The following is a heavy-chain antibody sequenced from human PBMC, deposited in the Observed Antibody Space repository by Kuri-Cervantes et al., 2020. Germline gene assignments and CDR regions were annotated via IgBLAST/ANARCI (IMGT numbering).Heavy chain of an antibody. CDR2: IKSKTDGGTT. J-gene: IGHJ4*02. CDR3: TTELWFGELMFGDY. Sequence: GGCLRPSCAAYGFTFSSYAMSWVRQAPGKGLEWVGRIKSKTDGGTTDYAAPVKGRFTISRDDSKNTLYLQMNSLKTEDSAVYYCTTELWFGELMFGDYWGQGTLVTVSS. V-gene: IGHV3-15*01. D-gene: IGHD3-10*01. CDR1: GFTFSSYA.